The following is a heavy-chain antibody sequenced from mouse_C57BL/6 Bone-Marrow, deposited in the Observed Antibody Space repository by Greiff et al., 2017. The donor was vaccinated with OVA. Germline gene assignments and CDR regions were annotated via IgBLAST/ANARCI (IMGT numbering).Heavy chain of an antibody. CDR1: GFTFSSYG. CDR3: ATYPYYFDY. V-gene: IGHV5-6*01. CDR2: ISSGGSYT. J-gene: IGHJ2*01. Sequence: EVKVVESGGDLVKPGGSLKLSCAASGFTFSSYGMSWVRQTPDKRLEWVATISSGGSYTYYPDSVKGRFTISRDNAKNTLYLQMSSLKSEDTAMYYCATYPYYFDYWGQGTTLTVSS. D-gene: IGHD2-10*01.